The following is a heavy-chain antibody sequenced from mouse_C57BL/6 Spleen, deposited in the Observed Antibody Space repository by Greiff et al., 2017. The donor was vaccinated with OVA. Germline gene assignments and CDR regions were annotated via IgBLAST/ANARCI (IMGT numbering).Heavy chain of an antibody. CDR1: GFTFTDYY. CDR2: IRNKANGNTT. V-gene: IGHV7-3*01. CDR3: ARGSSYGYFDV. Sequence: EVKVVESGGGLVQPGGSLSLSCAASGFTFTDYYMSWVRQPPGKALEWLGFIRNKANGNTTEYSASVKGRLTISRDNSQSILYLQMNALRAEDSATYYCARGSSYGYFDVWGTGTTVTVSS. J-gene: IGHJ1*03. D-gene: IGHD1-1*01.